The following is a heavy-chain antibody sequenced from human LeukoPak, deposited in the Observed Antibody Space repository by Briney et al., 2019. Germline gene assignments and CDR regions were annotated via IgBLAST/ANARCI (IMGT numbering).Heavy chain of an antibody. CDR3: ARDFAGSMGY. CDR2: ITSSSNYI. J-gene: IGHJ4*02. D-gene: IGHD3-10*01. V-gene: IGHV3-21*01. CDR1: GFTFSNYN. Sequence: GGSLRLSCAASGFTFSNYNMNWVRHAPGKGLEWVSSITSSSNYIFYADSVKGRFTISRDNAKNSLYLQMNSLRGEDTAVYYCARDFAGSMGYWGQGTLVTVSS.